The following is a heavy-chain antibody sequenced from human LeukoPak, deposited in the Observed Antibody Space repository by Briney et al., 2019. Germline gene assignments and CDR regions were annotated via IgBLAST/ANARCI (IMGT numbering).Heavy chain of an antibody. CDR1: GGTFSSYA. D-gene: IGHD3-9*01. CDR2: IIPIFGTA. Sequence: EASVKVSCKASGGTFSSYAISWVRQAPGQGLEWMGGIIPIFGTANYAQKFQGRVTITPDKSTSTAYMELSSLRSEDTAVYYCARAGEYFDWLLSPNWFDPWGQGTLVTVSS. J-gene: IGHJ5*02. V-gene: IGHV1-69*06. CDR3: ARAGEYFDWLLSPNWFDP.